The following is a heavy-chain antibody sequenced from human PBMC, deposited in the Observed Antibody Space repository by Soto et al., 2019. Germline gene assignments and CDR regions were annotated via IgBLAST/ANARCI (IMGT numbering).Heavy chain of an antibody. D-gene: IGHD3-16*02. CDR1: GFTFSRYA. J-gene: IGHJ6*02. Sequence: ESGGGVVQPGRSLRLSCAASGFTFSRYAMHWVRQAPGKGLEWVAVISYDGSNKYYADSVKGRFTISRDNSKNTLYLQMNSRRAEDTAVYYCARGYTTYGMDVWGQGTTVTVSS. CDR3: ARGYTTYGMDV. CDR2: ISYDGSNK. V-gene: IGHV3-30-3*01.